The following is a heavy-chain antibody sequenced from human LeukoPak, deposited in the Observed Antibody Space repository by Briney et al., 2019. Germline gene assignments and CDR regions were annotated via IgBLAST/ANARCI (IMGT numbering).Heavy chain of an antibody. D-gene: IGHD5-24*01. CDR1: GYRFTGYY. Sequence: PSVKVCCKACGYRFTGYYLHWVRHATRQGLEWMGWINPNSGGTHYAQKFQGRVTMTRDTSISTAYMELSRLRSDDTAVYYCASRDGPQGGFDYWGQGTLVTVSS. CDR2: INPNSGGT. V-gene: IGHV1-2*02. CDR3: ASRDGPQGGFDY. J-gene: IGHJ4*02.